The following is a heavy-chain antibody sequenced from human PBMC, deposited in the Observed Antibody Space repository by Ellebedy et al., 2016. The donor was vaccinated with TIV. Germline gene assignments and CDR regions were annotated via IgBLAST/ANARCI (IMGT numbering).Heavy chain of an antibody. CDR1: GDSVSSNNAA. CDR3: AREAYYGSGKPNPLAY. Sequence: SQTLSLTXAISGDSVSSNNAAWNWVRQSPSRGLEWLGRTFYRSQWHTDYADSVKSRITISPDTSKNQFSLQLNSVTPEDTAVYYCAREAYYGSGKPNPLAYWGQGTLVTVSS. J-gene: IGHJ4*02. V-gene: IGHV6-1*01. CDR2: TFYRSQWHT. D-gene: IGHD3-10*01.